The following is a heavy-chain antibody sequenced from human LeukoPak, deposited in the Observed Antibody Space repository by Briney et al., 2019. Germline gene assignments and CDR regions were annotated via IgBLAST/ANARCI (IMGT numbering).Heavy chain of an antibody. D-gene: IGHD5-18*01. Sequence: SETLSLTCTVSGGSISSSSYYWGWIRQPPGKGLEWIGSIYYSGSTYYNPSLKSRVTISLDTSKNQFSLKLRSVTAAGTAVYYCARDRLNGYSFAFDYWGQGTLVTVSS. CDR1: GGSISSSSYY. V-gene: IGHV4-39*07. CDR2: IYYSGST. CDR3: ARDRLNGYSFAFDY. J-gene: IGHJ4*02.